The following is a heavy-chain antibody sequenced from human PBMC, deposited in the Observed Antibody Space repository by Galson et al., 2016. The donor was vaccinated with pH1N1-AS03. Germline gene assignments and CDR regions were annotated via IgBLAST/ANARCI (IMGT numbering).Heavy chain of an antibody. D-gene: IGHD3-3*01. CDR1: GFAFDDYA. J-gene: IGHJ4*02. V-gene: IGHV3-9*01. Sequence: SLRLSCAASGFAFDDYAVHWVRQRPGKGLEWVAGISWNSGRMGYADFVKGRVIITRDNAKNSVYLQMSSLRAEDTAVYYCAKDNSPGVAATEVYCFESWGQGALVTVSS. CDR2: ISWNSGRM. CDR3: AKDNSPGVAATEVYCFES.